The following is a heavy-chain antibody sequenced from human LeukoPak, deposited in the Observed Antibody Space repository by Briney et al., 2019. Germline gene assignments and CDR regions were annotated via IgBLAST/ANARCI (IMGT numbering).Heavy chain of an antibody. CDR2: IYTSGRT. J-gene: IGHJ4*02. CDR3: ASGGIAVAGTGNSFDY. Sequence: SETLSLTCTVSGGSISSGSYYWSWIRQPAGKGLEWIGHIYTSGRTNYNPSLKSRVTISVDTSKNQFSLKLSSVTAADTAVYYCASGGIAVAGTGNSFDYWAREPWSPSPQ. D-gene: IGHD6-19*01. V-gene: IGHV4-61*09. CDR1: GGSISSGSYY.